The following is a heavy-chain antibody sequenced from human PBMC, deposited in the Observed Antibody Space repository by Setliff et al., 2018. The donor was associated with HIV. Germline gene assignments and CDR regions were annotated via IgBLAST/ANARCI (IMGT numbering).Heavy chain of an antibody. D-gene: IGHD3-10*01. CDR2: IIPLFGTS. J-gene: IGHJ4*02. V-gene: IGHV1-69*13. CDR3: ATVFYYDSESFSLDY. CDR1: GGTFNNYA. Sequence: SVTVSCKASGGTFNNYAISWVRQAPGQGLEWVGGIIPLFGTSNYALKFQGRVTITANESTNTAHMELSSLRSVDTAMYYCATVFYYDSESFSLDYWGQGMLVTVSS.